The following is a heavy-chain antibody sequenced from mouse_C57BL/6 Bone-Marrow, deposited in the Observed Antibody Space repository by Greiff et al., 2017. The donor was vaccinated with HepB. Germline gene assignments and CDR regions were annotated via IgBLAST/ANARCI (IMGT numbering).Heavy chain of an antibody. CDR3: ARSDYGSNAY. V-gene: IGHV1-61*01. CDR2: IYPSDSET. J-gene: IGHJ3*01. Sequence: QVQLQQPGAELVRPGSSVKLSCKASGYTFTSYWMDWVKQRPVQGLEWIGNIYPSDSETHYNQKFKDKATLTVDKSSSTAYMQLSSLTSEDSAVYYCARSDYGSNAYWGQGTLVTVSA. D-gene: IGHD1-1*01. CDR1: GYTFTSYW.